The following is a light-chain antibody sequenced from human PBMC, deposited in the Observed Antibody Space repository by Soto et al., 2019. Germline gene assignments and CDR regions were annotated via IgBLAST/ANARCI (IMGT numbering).Light chain of an antibody. V-gene: IGKV3-11*01. J-gene: IGKJ1*01. CDR2: DAS. CDR1: QSVSSY. CDR3: QQRSSWPRT. Sequence: EIVLTQSPATLSLSPGERATLSCRASQSVSSYLAWYQQKPGQVPRLVIYDASNRATGIPGRCSGIGSGTDFTLTISSLEPEDFGVYYCQQRSSWPRTFGQGTKVEIK.